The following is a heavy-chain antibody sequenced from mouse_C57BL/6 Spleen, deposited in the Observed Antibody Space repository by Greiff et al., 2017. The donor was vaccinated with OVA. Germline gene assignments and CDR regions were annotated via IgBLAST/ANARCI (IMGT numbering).Heavy chain of an antibody. V-gene: IGHV1-61*01. CDR1: GYTFTSYW. D-gene: IGHD4-1*01. CDR2: IYPSDSET. Sequence: QVQLQQPGAELVRPGSSVKLSCKASGYTFTSYWMDWVKQRPGQGLEWIGNIYPSDSETHYNQKFKDKATLTVDKSSSTAYMQLSSLTSEDSAVYYCARGLTGPFDYWGKGTTLTVSS. CDR3: ARGLTGPFDY. J-gene: IGHJ2*01.